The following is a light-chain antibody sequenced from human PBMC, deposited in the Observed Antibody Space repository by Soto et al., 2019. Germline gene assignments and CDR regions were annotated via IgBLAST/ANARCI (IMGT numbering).Light chain of an antibody. CDR3: QQYGSSPPT. Sequence: EIVLTQSPGTLSLSPGERATLSCRASQSVGTNYLAWYQRKPGQAPRLLIYGASSRATGIPDRFSGSGSATDVTLTITRLEPEDFAVYYCQQYGSSPPTFGQGTKVEIK. CDR1: QSVGTNY. J-gene: IGKJ1*01. V-gene: IGKV3-20*01. CDR2: GAS.